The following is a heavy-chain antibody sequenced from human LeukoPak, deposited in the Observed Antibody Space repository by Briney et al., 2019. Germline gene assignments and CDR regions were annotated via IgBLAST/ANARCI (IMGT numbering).Heavy chain of an antibody. CDR1: GFTFSNG. CDR3: AKEYGYDYNYFYSMDV. D-gene: IGHD1-1*01. J-gene: IGHJ6*03. Sequence: PGGSLRLSCAASGFTFSNGIHWVRQAPGKGLEWVAFIRYDGSNKYHADSVKGRFTISRDNSKNTVYLQMNSLRAEGTAVYFCAKEYGYDYNYFYSMDVWGKGTTVTISS. CDR2: IRYDGSNK. V-gene: IGHV3-30*02.